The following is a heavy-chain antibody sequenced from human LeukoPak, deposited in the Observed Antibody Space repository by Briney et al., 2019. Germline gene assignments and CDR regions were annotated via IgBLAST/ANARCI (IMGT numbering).Heavy chain of an antibody. V-gene: IGHV1-69*05. CDR1: AGTFSIYA. CDR2: TIPIVGTA. CDR3: ATTKSMVRGVRPDY. J-gene: IGHJ4*02. Sequence: SSVKVSCNASAGTFSIYAISLIRQAPGQGHEWMGRTIPIVGTANYAQKFQGRVTITTDEYTSTAYMELSSLRSEDKAVYYCATTKSMVRGVRPDYWGQGTLVTVSS. D-gene: IGHD3-10*01.